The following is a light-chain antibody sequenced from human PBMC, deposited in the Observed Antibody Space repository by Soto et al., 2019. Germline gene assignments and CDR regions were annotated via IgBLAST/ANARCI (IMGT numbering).Light chain of an antibody. CDR3: HQYGTSSLYT. Sequence: EVVLTQSPDTLSLSPGERATLSCRTSQRVSTSYLAWYQQKPGQAPRLLIYGTSNRASGIPDRFSGSGSGTDFTLTISRVEPEDFAVYYCHQYGTSSLYTFGQGTTVDIK. V-gene: IGKV3-20*01. CDR2: GTS. J-gene: IGKJ2*01. CDR1: QRVSTSY.